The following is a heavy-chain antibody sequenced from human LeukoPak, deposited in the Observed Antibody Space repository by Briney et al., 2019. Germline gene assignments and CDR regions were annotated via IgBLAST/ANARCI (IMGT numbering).Heavy chain of an antibody. J-gene: IGHJ5*02. D-gene: IGHD6-13*01. CDR3: ALGETAAGTPTWFDP. CDR1: GFTFSSYA. V-gene: IGHV3-23*01. Sequence: GGSLRLSCAASGFTFSSYAMSWVRQAPGKGLEWVSAISGSGGSTYYADSVKGRFTISRDNSKNTLYLQMNSLRAEDTAVYYCALGETAAGTPTWFDPWGQGTLVTVSS. CDR2: ISGSGGST.